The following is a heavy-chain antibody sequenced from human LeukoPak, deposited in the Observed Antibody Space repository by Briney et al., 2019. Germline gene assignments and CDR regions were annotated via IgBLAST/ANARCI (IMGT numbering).Heavy chain of an antibody. CDR2: INPDTDFT. J-gene: IGHJ4*02. Sequence: GASVKVACKTSGYRFTDDYIHWVRQAPGQGLEWMGWINPDTDFTSYAPKFQGRVIMTRDTSISTAYMEVRRLRYDDTAIYYCAPTSEAYTSNWSVWGQGTLVTVSP. D-gene: IGHD3-16*01. CDR3: APTSEAYTSNWSV. CDR1: GYRFTDDY. V-gene: IGHV1-2*02.